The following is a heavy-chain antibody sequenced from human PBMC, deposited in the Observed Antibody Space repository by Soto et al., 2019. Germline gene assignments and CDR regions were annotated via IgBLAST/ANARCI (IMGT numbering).Heavy chain of an antibody. J-gene: IGHJ4*02. Sequence: GASVKVSCKASGYTFTSYYMHWVRQAPGQGLEWMGIINPSGGSTSYAQKFQGRVTMTRDTSTSTVYMELSSLRSEDTAVYYCAIYGSGSYYNPPDDYWGQGTLVTVSS. CDR1: GYTFTSYY. V-gene: IGHV1-46*03. D-gene: IGHD3-10*01. CDR2: INPSGGST. CDR3: AIYGSGSYYNPPDDY.